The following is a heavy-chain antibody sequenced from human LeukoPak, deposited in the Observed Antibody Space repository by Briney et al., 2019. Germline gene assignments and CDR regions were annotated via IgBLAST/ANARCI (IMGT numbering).Heavy chain of an antibody. CDR3: AGGYSYGFLDY. J-gene: IGHJ4*02. V-gene: IGHV5-10-1*01. CDR1: GDNFSSYW. Sequence: GESLKISCKVSGDNFSSYWISWVRQMPGKGLEWMGRIDPSDSYTNYSPSFEGHVTISADKSISTAYLQWSSLKASDSAMFYCAGGYSYGFLDYWGQGTLVTVSS. D-gene: IGHD5-18*01. CDR2: IDPSDSYT.